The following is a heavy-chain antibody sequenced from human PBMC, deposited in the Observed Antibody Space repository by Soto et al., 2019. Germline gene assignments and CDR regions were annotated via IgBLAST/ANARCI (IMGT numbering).Heavy chain of an antibody. CDR2: VYYTGST. CDR1: GGSLSNFY. D-gene: IGHD3-9*01. CDR3: ARTVLGPDLLADSFVDYYYYMDV. Sequence: SETLSLTCTVSGGSLSNFYWSWIRQPPGKGLEWIGYVYYTGSTSYNPSLKRRVTFSADSSRGQFSLRLNSVTAADTAVYYCARTVLGPDLLADSFVDYYYYMDVWGQGTTVNVSS. J-gene: IGHJ6*03. V-gene: IGHV4-59*08.